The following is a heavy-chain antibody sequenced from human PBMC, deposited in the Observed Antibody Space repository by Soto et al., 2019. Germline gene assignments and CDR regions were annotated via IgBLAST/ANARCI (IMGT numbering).Heavy chain of an antibody. CDR3: AKNRQFRSYYESAGHYDN. J-gene: IGHJ4*02. D-gene: IGHD3-10*01. CDR2: ISGSGGVT. V-gene: IGHV3-23*01. Sequence: EVELLESGGGLVQPGGSLRLSCVASGFTFKNYDMRWIRQAPGKGLEWVSGISGSGGVTYYADSVKGRFTISRDNSKNTPYLQMNRLRAEDTAIYYCAKNRQFRSYYESAGHYDNWGQGTLVTVSS. CDR1: GFTFKNYD.